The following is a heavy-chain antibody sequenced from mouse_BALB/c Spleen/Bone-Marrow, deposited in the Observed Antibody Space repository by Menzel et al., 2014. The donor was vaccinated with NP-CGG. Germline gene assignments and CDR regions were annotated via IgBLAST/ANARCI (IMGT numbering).Heavy chain of an antibody. CDR2: IRLKSNNYAT. CDR3: IGRGRGYAMDY. J-gene: IGHJ4*01. Sequence: DVKLVESGGGLVQPGGSMKLSCVASGFTFSNYWMNWVRQSPEKGLEWVAEIRLKSNNYATHYAESVKGRFTISRDDSKSSVYLQMNNLRAEDTGIYYCIGRGRGYAMDYWGQGTSVTVSS. V-gene: IGHV6-6*02. CDR1: GFTFSNYW.